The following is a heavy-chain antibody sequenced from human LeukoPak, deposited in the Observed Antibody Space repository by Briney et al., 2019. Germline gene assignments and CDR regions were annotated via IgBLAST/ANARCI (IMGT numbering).Heavy chain of an antibody. D-gene: IGHD2-21*02. CDR2: ISFTNVI. V-gene: IGHV3-21*01. CDR3: AREKTRGGDLDY. J-gene: IGHJ4*02. CDR1: GFTFSSYG. Sequence: GGTLRLSCAASGFTFSSYGMSWVRQAPGKGLEWVSSISFTNVIFYADSLKGRLTISRDNAKNSVFLQIYSLRVEDTAVYYCAREKTRGGDLDYWGQGALVTVSS.